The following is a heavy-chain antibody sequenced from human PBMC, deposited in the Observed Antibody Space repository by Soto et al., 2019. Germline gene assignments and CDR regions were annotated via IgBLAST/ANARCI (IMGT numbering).Heavy chain of an antibody. D-gene: IGHD3-16*01. J-gene: IGHJ4*02. CDR3: AALNGGVTPSYYFDY. V-gene: IGHV1-58*01. CDR1: GFTFPSSA. Sequence: SVKVSCKASGFTFPSSAVQWVRQARGQRLEWIGWIVVGSGNTNYAQKFQERVTITRDMSTSTAYMELSSLRSEDTAVYYCAALNGGVTPSYYFDYWGQGTLVTVSS. CDR2: IVVGSGNT.